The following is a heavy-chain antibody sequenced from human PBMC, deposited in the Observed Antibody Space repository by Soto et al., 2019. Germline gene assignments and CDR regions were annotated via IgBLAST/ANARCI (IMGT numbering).Heavy chain of an antibody. D-gene: IGHD3-22*01. CDR1: GFSFGDHE. Sequence: EVQVVESGGGLVKPGRSLRLSCRASGFSFGDHEMSWFRQAPGKGLEWVGFIRRKVYGGTTEYAASVKGRFTISRDDSKSIAYLQMTSLKTEDTAVYYCTRGKGSYDSSVDYWGQGTLVTVSS. J-gene: IGHJ4*02. CDR3: TRGKGSYDSSVDY. V-gene: IGHV3-49*05. CDR2: IRRKVYGGTT.